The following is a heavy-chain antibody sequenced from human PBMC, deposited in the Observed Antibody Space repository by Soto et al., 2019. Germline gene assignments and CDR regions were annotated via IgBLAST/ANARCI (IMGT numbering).Heavy chain of an antibody. J-gene: IGHJ4*02. CDR1: GFTFSSFA. Sequence: QVQLEESGGGVVQPGRSLRLSCKGSGFTFSSFAIQWVRQAPGKGLEWVAAISDDGTNKYTADSVKGRFTISRDNSRNTVYLQVNSLRIEDTAVYYCAKAHEITVFGILISSPYDCWGPGTLVTVSS. CDR2: ISDDGTNK. V-gene: IGHV3-30*04. CDR3: AKAHEITVFGILISSPYDC. D-gene: IGHD3-3*01.